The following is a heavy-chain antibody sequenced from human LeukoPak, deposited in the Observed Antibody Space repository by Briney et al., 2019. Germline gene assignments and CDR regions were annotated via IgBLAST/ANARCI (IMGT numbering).Heavy chain of an antibody. J-gene: IGHJ6*02. Sequence: GGSLRLSCAASGFTFSSYAMHWVRQAPGKGLEWVAVISYDGSNKYYADSVKGRFTISRDNSKNTLYLQMNSLRAEDTAVYYCARDYCSGGSCYGYYYYYYGMDVWGQGTTVTVSS. D-gene: IGHD2-15*01. V-gene: IGHV3-30-3*01. CDR1: GFTFSSYA. CDR3: ARDYCSGGSCYGYYYYYYGMDV. CDR2: ISYDGSNK.